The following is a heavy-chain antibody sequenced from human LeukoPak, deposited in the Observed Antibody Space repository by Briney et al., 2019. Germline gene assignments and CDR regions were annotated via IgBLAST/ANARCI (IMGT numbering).Heavy chain of an antibody. CDR2: ISAYNGNT. CDR1: GYTFTSYG. V-gene: IGHV1-18*01. Sequence: GASVKVSCKASGYTFTSYGISWVRQAPGQGLEWMGWISAYNGNTNYAQKLQGRVTMTTDTSTSTAYMELRSLRSDDTAVYYCARLHYYDSSGYYRLDYWGQGTLVTVSS. J-gene: IGHJ4*02. CDR3: ARLHYYDSSGYYRLDY. D-gene: IGHD3-22*01.